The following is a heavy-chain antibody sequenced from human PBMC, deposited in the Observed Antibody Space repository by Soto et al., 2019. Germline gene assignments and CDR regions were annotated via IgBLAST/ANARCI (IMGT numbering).Heavy chain of an antibody. Sequence: EVQVVESGGGLVQPGGSLRLSCAASGFTFSSFWMHWVRQAPGKGLVWVSRINPDGTVTTYADSVKGRFTISRDNAKDTLYLQMNSLRYQDTAVYYCAKDLTGPFDYWGHGTLVTVSS. V-gene: IGHV3-74*01. CDR3: AKDLTGPFDY. J-gene: IGHJ4*01. CDR1: GFTFSSFW. D-gene: IGHD3-9*01. CDR2: INPDGTVT.